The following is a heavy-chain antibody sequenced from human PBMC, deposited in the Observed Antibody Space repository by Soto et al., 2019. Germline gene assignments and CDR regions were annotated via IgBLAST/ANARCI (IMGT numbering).Heavy chain of an antibody. D-gene: IGHD4-17*01. V-gene: IGHV3-30-3*01. CDR2: ISYDGSNK. CDR1: GFTFSSYA. Sequence: QVQLVESGGGVVQPGRSLRLSCAASGFTFSSYAMHWVRQAPGKGLEWVAVISYDGSNKYYADSVKGRFTISRDNSKNTLYLQMNSLRAEDTAVCYCARGMGYGGDYWGQGTLVTVSS. CDR3: ARGMGYGGDY. J-gene: IGHJ4*02.